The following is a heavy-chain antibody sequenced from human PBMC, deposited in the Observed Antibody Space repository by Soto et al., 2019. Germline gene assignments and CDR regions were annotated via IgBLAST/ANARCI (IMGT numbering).Heavy chain of an antibody. CDR2: INPNSGGT. CDR1: GYTFTGYY. D-gene: IGHD2-15*01. Sequence: QVQLVQSGAEVKKPGASVKVSCKASGYTFTGYYMHWVRQAPGQGLEWMGWINPNSGGTNYAQKFKGRVTMTRDTYISTAYMELSMLRSDDTAVYYCARGYCSGGSCYWFDPWGQGTLVTVSS. J-gene: IGHJ5*02. CDR3: ARGYCSGGSCYWFDP. V-gene: IGHV1-2*02.